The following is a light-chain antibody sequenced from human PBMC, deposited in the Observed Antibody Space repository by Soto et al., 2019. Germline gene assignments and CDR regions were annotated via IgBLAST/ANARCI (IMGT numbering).Light chain of an antibody. V-gene: IGKV1-9*01. CDR1: QGISSY. J-gene: IGKJ4*01. CDR3: QQLNSYPGT. Sequence: IQLTQSPSSLSASVGDRVTITCRASQGISSYLAWYQQKPGKASKLLIYAASTLQSGVPSRFSGSGSGTDFTLTISSLQPEDFATYYCQQLNSYPGTFGGGTKVEIK. CDR2: AAS.